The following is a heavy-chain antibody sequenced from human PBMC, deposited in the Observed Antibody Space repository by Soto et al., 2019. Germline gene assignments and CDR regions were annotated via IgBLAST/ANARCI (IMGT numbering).Heavy chain of an antibody. CDR1: GYNFKNYC. Sequence: ASEKVSCMAFGYNFKNYCFCWVRQAPGQGLEWMGWISAYNGNTNYAQKLQGRVTMTTDTSTSTAYMELRSLRSDDTAVYYCARDSRGGMGWFDPWGQGTLVTVSS. CDR3: ARDSRGGMGWFDP. CDR2: ISAYNGNT. J-gene: IGHJ5*02. D-gene: IGHD3-10*01. V-gene: IGHV1-18*01.